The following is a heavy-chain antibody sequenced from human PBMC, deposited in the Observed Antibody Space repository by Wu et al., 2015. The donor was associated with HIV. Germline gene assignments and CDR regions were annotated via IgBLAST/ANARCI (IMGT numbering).Heavy chain of an antibody. Sequence: QVQLVQSGAEVKKPGASVKVSCKTSGYTFTDYYVYWVRQAPGQGPEWMGWINPHSGNIKYAQNFQDRVTMTRDTSISTAYMELRRLRSDDTAVYYCARERVETFVVLSGFYFEFWGQGTLGHRLL. CDR1: GYTFTDYY. CDR2: INPHSGNI. CDR3: ARERVETFVVLSGFYFEF. J-gene: IGHJ4*02. V-gene: IGHV1-2*02. D-gene: IGHD2-21*01.